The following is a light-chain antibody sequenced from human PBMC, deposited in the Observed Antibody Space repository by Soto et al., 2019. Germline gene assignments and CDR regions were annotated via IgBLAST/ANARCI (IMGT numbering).Light chain of an antibody. Sequence: EIVFTQSPVTLSLSPVERATLSCRASQTVTRNYLAWHQQKPGQTPRLLVYGASSRATGIPDRFSGSGSGTDFTLTISRLEPEDFAVYYCQQHGSSPITFGQGTRLENK. CDR3: QQHGSSPIT. CDR2: GAS. J-gene: IGKJ5*01. V-gene: IGKV3-20*01. CDR1: QTVTRNY.